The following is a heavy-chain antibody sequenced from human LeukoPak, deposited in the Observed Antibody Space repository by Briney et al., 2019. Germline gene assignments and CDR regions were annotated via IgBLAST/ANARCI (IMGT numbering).Heavy chain of an antibody. CDR1: GFTFSSYA. Sequence: PGGSLRLSCAASGFTFSSYAMTWVRQAPGKGLEWVSAIGGSGDSTYYADSVKGRFTISRDNSKNTLYLQMNSLTAEDTAVYYCAKEADEWYPRPFDYWGQGTLVTVSS. V-gene: IGHV3-23*01. CDR2: IGGSGDST. J-gene: IGHJ4*02. CDR3: AKEADEWYPRPFDY. D-gene: IGHD2-8*01.